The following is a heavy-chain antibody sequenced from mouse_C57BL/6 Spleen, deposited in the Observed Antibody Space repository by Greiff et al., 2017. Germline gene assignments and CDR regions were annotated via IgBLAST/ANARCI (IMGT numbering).Heavy chain of an antibody. J-gene: IGHJ4*01. CDR2: IRNKANGYTT. V-gene: IGHV7-3*01. D-gene: IGHD1-1*01. CDR3: ARYKNYGSHYYAMDY. CDR1: GFTFTDYY. Sequence: EVQLVESGGGLVQPGGSLSLSCAASGFTFTDYYMSWVRQPPGKALEWLGFIRNKANGYTTEYSASVKGRFTISRDNSQSILYLQMNALRAEDSATYYCARYKNYGSHYYAMDYWGQGTSVTVSS.